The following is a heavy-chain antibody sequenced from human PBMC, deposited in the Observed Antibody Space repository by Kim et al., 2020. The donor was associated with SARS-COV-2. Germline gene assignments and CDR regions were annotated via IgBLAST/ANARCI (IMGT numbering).Heavy chain of an antibody. CDR2: ISASGGSA. J-gene: IGHJ4*02. D-gene: IGHD2-15*01. V-gene: IGHV3-23*01. CDR3: ARWGGCSGGSCYPAYFDS. Sequence: GGSLRLSCAASGFTFSDYAMSWVRQAPGKGLEWVSTISASGGSAFYADSVKGRLTISRDNSKSALYLQLNSLRADDTAVYFCARWGGCSGGSCYPAYFDSWGQGTLVTVSS. CDR1: GFTFSDYA.